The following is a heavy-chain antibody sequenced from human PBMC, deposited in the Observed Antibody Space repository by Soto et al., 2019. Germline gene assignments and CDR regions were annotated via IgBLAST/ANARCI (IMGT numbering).Heavy chain of an antibody. J-gene: IGHJ6*02. CDR3: ARDKGIYDSSGYKTRYYYYGMDV. Sequence: GGSLRLSCAASGFTFSSYGMHWVRQAPGKGLEWVAVIWYDGSNKYYADSVKGRFTISRDNSKNTLYLQMNSLRAEDTAVYYCARDKGIYDSSGYKTRYYYYGMDVWGQGTTVTVSS. CDR1: GFTFSSYG. CDR2: IWYDGSNK. V-gene: IGHV3-33*01. D-gene: IGHD3-22*01.